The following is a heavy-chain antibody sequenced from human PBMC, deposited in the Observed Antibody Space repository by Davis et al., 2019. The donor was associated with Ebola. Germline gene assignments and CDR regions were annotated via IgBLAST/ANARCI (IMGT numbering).Heavy chain of an antibody. CDR1: GFSLSTSSMG. CDR3: AHHLTGTVAYNI. CDR2: IYWDDER. D-gene: IGHD1-7*01. Sequence: SGPTLVKPTQTLTLTCTFSGFSLSTSSMGVGWIRQSPGKALEWLGIIYWDDERRYSPSLKTRLTITSDTSKNQVVLTLTNMDPVDTATYFCAHHLTGTVAYNIWGQGTMVTVSS. J-gene: IGHJ3*02. V-gene: IGHV2-5*02.